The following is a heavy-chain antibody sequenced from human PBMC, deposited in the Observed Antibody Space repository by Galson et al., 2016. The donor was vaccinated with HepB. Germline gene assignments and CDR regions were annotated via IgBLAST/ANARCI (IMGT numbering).Heavy chain of an antibody. J-gene: IGHJ6*02. V-gene: IGHV3-23*01. CDR1: GFTFSNYA. Sequence: LRLSCAASGFTFSNYAMNRVRQAPGKGLEWVSVISGSTYYADSVRGRFTISRDNSKNTPYLQMNSLRVEDTAVYYCAKESGYSDRYPYYYGMDVWGQGTTVTVSS. CDR2: ISGST. CDR3: AKESGYSDRYPYYYGMDV. D-gene: IGHD2-21*02.